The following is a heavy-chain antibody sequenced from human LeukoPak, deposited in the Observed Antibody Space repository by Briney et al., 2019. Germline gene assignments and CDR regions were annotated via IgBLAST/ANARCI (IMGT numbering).Heavy chain of an antibody. CDR3: AKETLPYDILTGYDL. CDR1: GFTFSSYG. J-gene: IGHJ5*02. V-gene: IGHV3-30*18. D-gene: IGHD3-9*01. CDR2: ISYDGSNK. Sequence: GRSLRLSCAASGFTFSSYGMHWVRQAPGKGLEWVAVISYDGSNKYYADSVKGRFTISRDNSKNTLYLQMNSLRAEDTAVYYCAKETLPYDILTGYDLWGRGTLVTVSS.